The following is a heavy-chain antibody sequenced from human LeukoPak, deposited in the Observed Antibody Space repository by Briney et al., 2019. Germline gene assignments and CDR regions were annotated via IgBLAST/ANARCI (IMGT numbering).Heavy chain of an antibody. CDR3: ARAREYCSGGSCYLEYFQH. V-gene: IGHV3-7*03. CDR1: GFTFSSYW. Sequence: GGSLRLSCAASGFTFSSYWMSWVRQAPGKGLEWVANIKQDGSEKYYVDSVKGRFTISRDNSKNTLYLQMNSLRAEDTAVYYCARAREYCSGGSCYLEYFQHWGQGTLVTVSS. J-gene: IGHJ1*01. CDR2: IKQDGSEK. D-gene: IGHD2-15*01.